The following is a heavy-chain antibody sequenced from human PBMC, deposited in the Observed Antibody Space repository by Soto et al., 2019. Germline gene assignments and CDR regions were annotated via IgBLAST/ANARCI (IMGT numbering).Heavy chain of an antibody. CDR3: AKAPAASVAWGYYGMDV. CDR2: ISWKSGII. D-gene: IGHD3-16*01. Sequence: GGSLRLSGAASGFTFYDYAMHWVRQSPGKGLQWVSGISWKSGIIGYADSVKGRFIMSRDDAKNSLNLQMNSLTVEDTALSYCAKAPAASVAWGYYGMDVWGQGTTVTGSS. V-gene: IGHV3-9*01. CDR1: GFTFYDYA. J-gene: IGHJ6*02.